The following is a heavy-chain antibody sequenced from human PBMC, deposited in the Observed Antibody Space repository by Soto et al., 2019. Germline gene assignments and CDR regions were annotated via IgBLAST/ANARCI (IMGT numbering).Heavy chain of an antibody. Sequence: GASVKVSCKASGYTFTSYYMHWVRQAPGQGLEWMGIINPSGGSTSYAQKFQGRVTMTRDTSTSTVYMELSSLRSEDTAVYYCALVVVPALMPLDYWGKGPLVTVSP. J-gene: IGHJ4*02. CDR2: INPSGGST. CDR1: GYTFTSYY. V-gene: IGHV1-46*01. CDR3: ALVVVPALMPLDY. D-gene: IGHD2-2*01.